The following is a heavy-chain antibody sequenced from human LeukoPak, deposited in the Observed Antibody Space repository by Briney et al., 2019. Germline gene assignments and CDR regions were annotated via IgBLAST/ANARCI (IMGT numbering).Heavy chain of an antibody. CDR2: ISSSGSTI. CDR1: GFTFSSYG. CDR3: ARSPLMTTVTTDDAFDI. D-gene: IGHD4-11*01. V-gene: IGHV3-48*04. J-gene: IGHJ3*02. Sequence: PGGSLRLSCTASGFTFSSYGMHWVRQAPGKGLEWVSYISSSGSTIYYADSVKGRFTISRDNAKNSLYLQMNSLRAEDTAVYYCARSPLMTTVTTDDAFDIWGQGTMVTVSS.